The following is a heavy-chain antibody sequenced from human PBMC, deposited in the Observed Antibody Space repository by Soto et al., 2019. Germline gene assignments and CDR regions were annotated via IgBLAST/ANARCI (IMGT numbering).Heavy chain of an antibody. Sequence: WGSLLVSCSSSVFTFSIYAMHWVRQAPGKGLEYVSAISSNGGSTYYADSVKGRFTISRDNSKNTLYLQMSSLRAEDTAVYYCVKGMIHTDYYDSSGYYSPFDYWGQGTMVTVSS. J-gene: IGHJ4*02. D-gene: IGHD3-22*01. CDR1: VFTFSIYA. CDR3: VKGMIHTDYYDSSGYYSPFDY. CDR2: ISSNGGST. V-gene: IGHV3-64D*06.